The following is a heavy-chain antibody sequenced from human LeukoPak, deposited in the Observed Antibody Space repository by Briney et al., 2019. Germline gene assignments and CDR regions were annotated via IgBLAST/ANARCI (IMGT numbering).Heavy chain of an antibody. D-gene: IGHD1-26*01. Sequence: ETLSLTCAVSGGSISSNGWWSWVRQPPGKGLEWVSVIYSGGSTYYADSVKGRFTISRDNSKNTLYLQMNSLRAEDTAVYYCARDLGDSDWGQGTLVTVSS. CDR3: ARDLGDSD. CDR2: IYSGGST. J-gene: IGHJ4*02. V-gene: IGHV3-53*01. CDR1: GGSISSNGW.